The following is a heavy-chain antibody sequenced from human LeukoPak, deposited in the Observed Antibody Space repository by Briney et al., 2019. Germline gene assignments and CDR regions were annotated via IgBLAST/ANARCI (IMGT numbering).Heavy chain of an antibody. V-gene: IGHV3-7*03. Sequence: GGALRVSRAASGFTFLSYAIRWVRPPPGKGGAGVDYINQEGSEQYQVHAAKGRFPIFRDNAKKSLFLQMNRRRARKTAWDHCDKGVSAADESGCDYWGRGTLVTVSS. CDR1: GFTFLSYA. CDR2: INQEGSEQ. CDR3: DKGVSAADESGCDY. J-gene: IGHJ4*02. D-gene: IGHD6-13*01.